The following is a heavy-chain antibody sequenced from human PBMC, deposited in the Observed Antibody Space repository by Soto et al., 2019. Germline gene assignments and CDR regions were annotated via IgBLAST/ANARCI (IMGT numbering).Heavy chain of an antibody. J-gene: IGHJ6*02. Sequence: QITLKESGPTLVKPTQTLTLTCTLSGFSLSTSGVGVGWIRQPPGKALESLALIYWDEDKRYSPSLKTRLTIIKDTSTNEVVLTMTNMDPVDTGTYYCAHKGGRGAGMDVWGPGTTVTVSS. CDR1: GFSLSTSGVG. CDR2: IYWDEDK. V-gene: IGHV2-5*02. CDR3: AHKGGRGAGMDV. D-gene: IGHD1-26*01.